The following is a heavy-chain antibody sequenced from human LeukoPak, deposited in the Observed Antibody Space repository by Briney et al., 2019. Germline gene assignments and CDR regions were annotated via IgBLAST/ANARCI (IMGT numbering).Heavy chain of an antibody. CDR1: GFTFSSYA. J-gene: IGHJ5*02. Sequence: GRSLRLSCAASGFTFSSYAMHWVRQAPGKGLEWVAVISYDGSNKYYADSVKGRFTISRDNSKNTLYLQVNSLRAEDTAVYHCAREKRIVKGGFDPWGQGTLVTVSS. D-gene: IGHD1-26*01. CDR2: ISYDGSNK. CDR3: AREKRIVKGGFDP. V-gene: IGHV3-30*04.